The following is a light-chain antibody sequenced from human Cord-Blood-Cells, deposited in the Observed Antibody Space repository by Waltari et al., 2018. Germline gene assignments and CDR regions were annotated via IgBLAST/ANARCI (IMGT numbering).Light chain of an antibody. V-gene: IGKV1-5*01. CDR3: QQYNSYSWT. Sequence: DIQMTQSPSTLSASVGDRVTITCRASQSISSWLAWYQQKPGKAPKLLIYDASSLESGGPSRFSGSGSGTEFTLTISSLQPDDFATYDCQQYNSYSWTFGQGTKVEIK. CDR2: DAS. J-gene: IGKJ1*01. CDR1: QSISSW.